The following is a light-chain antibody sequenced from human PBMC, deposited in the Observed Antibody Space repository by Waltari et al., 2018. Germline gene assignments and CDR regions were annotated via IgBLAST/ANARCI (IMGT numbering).Light chain of an antibody. J-gene: IGLJ2*01. CDR3: SSCAGSNTLI. Sequence: QAALTQPRSVSGSPGQSVTISCTGTNSDIGTYNFVSWYQQYPGTAPKLMIFEVSKRPSGVSDRFSGSKSGNTASLTISGLQTEDEADYYCSSCAGSNTLIFAGGTRLTVL. V-gene: IGLV2-11*01. CDR1: NSDIGTYNF. CDR2: EVS.